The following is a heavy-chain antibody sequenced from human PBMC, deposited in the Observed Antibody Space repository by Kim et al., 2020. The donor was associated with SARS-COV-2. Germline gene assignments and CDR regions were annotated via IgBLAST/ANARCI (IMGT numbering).Heavy chain of an antibody. CDR2: ISGSGGST. J-gene: IGHJ3*02. Sequence: GGSLRLSCAASGFTFTSYAMSWVRQAPGKGLEWVSAISGSGGSTYYADSVKGRFTISRDNSKNTLYLQMNSLRAEDTAVYYCAKDQNHYDSTLDAFDIWGQGTMVTVSS. CDR1: GFTFTSYA. V-gene: IGHV3-23*01. CDR3: AKDQNHYDSTLDAFDI. D-gene: IGHD3-3*01.